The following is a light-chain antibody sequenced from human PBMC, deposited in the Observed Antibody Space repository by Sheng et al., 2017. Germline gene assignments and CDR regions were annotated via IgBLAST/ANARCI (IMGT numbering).Light chain of an antibody. J-gene: IGLJ2*01. Sequence: SYELSQPPSVSVAPGKTATFTCGGNDIGSKTVNWYQQKTGHAPVLVIYDDSDRPSGIPERFSGSNSGNPATLTISGTQAMDEADYYCQAWDSSTDVVFGGGTKLTVL. CDR2: DDS. V-gene: IGLV3-21*01. CDR3: QAWDSSTDVV. CDR1: DIGSKT.